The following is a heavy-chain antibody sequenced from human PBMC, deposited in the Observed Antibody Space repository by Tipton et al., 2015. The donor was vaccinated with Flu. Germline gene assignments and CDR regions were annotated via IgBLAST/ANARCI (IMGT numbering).Heavy chain of an antibody. D-gene: IGHD5-12*01. J-gene: IGHJ4*02. CDR1: GFTFIRYA. Sequence: SLRLSCAASGFTFIRYAMSWVRQAPGKGLEWVSTISNSGRSTYYADSVKGRFTISRDYSKVYLQMNSLRAEDTAIYYCAKVIPEIVAGLDSWGQGTLVTVSP. CDR2: ISNSGRST. V-gene: IGHV3-23*01. CDR3: AKVIPEIVAGLDS.